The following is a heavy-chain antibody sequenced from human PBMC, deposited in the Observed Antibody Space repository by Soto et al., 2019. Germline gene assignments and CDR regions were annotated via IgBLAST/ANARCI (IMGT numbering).Heavy chain of an antibody. Sequence: QITLEESGPTRVKPTQSLALTCTFSGFSLSTSGVGVGWVRQPPGKALEWLALIYWDDDKRYSPSLQSRLTITKDTSKHQVVLIMINMDPSDTATYYCAHSPWTGTTAYFDYWGQGTLVTVSS. CDR1: GFSLSTSGVG. J-gene: IGHJ4*02. CDR3: AHSPWTGTTAYFDY. CDR2: IYWDDDK. V-gene: IGHV2-5*02. D-gene: IGHD1-1*01.